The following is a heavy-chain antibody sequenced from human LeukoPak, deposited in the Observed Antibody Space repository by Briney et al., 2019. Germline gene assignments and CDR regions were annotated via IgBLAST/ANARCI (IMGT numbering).Heavy chain of an antibody. CDR3: ARSSFWSRWYYYMDV. J-gene: IGHJ6*03. V-gene: IGHV3-7*01. D-gene: IGHD3-3*01. Sequence: PGGSLRLSCAASGFTFSSYSMNWVRQAPGKGLEWVASIKYDGSEKYRVDSVKGRFTISRDNTKNSLYLQMNSLRGDDTAVYFCARSSFWSRWYYYMDVWGKGTTVTVSS. CDR1: GFTFSSYS. CDR2: IKYDGSEK.